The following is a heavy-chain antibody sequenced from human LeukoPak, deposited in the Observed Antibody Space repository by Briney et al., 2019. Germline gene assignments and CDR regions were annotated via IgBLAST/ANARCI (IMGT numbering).Heavy chain of an antibody. J-gene: IGHJ5*02. D-gene: IGHD6-19*01. CDR3: AKDPPSDPGYSSGWYGEGNWFDP. CDR1: GFTFSSYA. V-gene: IGHV3-23*01. Sequence: PGGSLRLSCAASGFTFSSYAMSWVRQAPGKGLEWVSAISNSDDGRYYADSAKGRFTISRDNSKNTLYLQMNSLRTEDTAVYYCAKDPPSDPGYSSGWYGEGNWFDPWGQGTLVTVSS. CDR2: ISNSDDGR.